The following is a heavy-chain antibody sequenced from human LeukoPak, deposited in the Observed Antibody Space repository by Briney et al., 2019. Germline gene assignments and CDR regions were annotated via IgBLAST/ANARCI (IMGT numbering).Heavy chain of an antibody. CDR3: RITPTPSYLRYFDWSNYYYYGMDV. CDR1: GGSFSGYY. V-gene: IGHV4-34*01. D-gene: IGHD3-9*01. Sequence: SETLSLTCAVYGGSFSGYYWSWIRQPPGKGLEWIGEINHSGSTNYNPSLKSRVTISVDTSKNQFSLKLSSVTAADTAVYYCRITPTPSYLRYFDWSNYYYYGMDVWGQGTTVTVSS. CDR2: INHSGST. J-gene: IGHJ6*02.